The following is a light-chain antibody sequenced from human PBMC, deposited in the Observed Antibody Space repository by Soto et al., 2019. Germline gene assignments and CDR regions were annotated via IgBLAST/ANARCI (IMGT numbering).Light chain of an antibody. CDR1: QSISSW. J-gene: IGKJ2*02. V-gene: IGKV1-5*01. CDR2: DAS. Sequence: DIQMTQSPSTLSASVGDRVTITCRASQSISSWLAWYQQKPGKAPKLLIYDASSLESGVPSRFSGSGSGTEFTLIISILQPDDFATSYCQHYNCYSAPCTFGQGTKLEIK. CDR3: QHYNCYSAPCT.